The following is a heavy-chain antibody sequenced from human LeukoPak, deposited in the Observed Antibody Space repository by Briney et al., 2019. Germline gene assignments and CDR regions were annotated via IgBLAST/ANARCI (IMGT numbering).Heavy chain of an antibody. V-gene: IGHV3-74*01. CDR2: IKSDGSST. J-gene: IGHJ4*02. Sequence: PGGSLRLSRADSGFTFSTYWMHWVRQAPGKGLVGVSCIKSDGSSTIYADSVKGRFTISRDNAKSTLYLQMNSLRAEDTAVYYCSSRLFDWGQGTLVTVSS. D-gene: IGHD6-25*01. CDR3: SSRLFD. CDR1: GFTFSTYW.